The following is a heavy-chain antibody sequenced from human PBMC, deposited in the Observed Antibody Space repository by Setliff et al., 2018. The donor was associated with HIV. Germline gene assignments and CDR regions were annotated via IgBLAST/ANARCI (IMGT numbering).Heavy chain of an antibody. CDR2: IYSSGTT. D-gene: IGHD1-26*01. J-gene: IGHJ4*02. CDR3: ARGLVAVSPATSELDC. V-gene: IGHV4-4*07. CDR1: GVSISSYY. Sequence: PSETLSLTCTVSGVSISSYYWSWIRQPAGRGLEWIGHIYSSGTTRFNPSLKSRVSISVDTSKNQFSLNLKSVTAADTAVFYCARGLVAVSPATSELDCWGQGTPVTVSS.